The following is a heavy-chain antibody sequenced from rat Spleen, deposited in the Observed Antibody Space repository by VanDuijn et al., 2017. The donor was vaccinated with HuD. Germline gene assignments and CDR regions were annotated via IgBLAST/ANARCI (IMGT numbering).Heavy chain of an antibody. CDR3: TRDPRDYYPYWYFDF. V-gene: IGHV5-31*01. CDR1: GFTFNNYW. D-gene: IGHD1-1*01. J-gene: IGHJ1*01. Sequence: EVQLVESGGGLVQPGRSLKLSCVASGFTFNNYWMNWIRQAPGKGLEWVASITNTGDSIYYQDSVKGRFTISRDDAQNTLYLQMNSLRSEDTATYYCTRDPRDYYPYWYFDFWGPGTMVTVSS. CDR2: ITNTGDSI.